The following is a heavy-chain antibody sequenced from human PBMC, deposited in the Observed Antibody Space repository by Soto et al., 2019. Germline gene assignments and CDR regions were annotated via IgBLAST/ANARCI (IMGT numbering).Heavy chain of an antibody. CDR1: GYTFTNSG. CDR3: ARGVNYYDSSGSSWFDP. V-gene: IGHV1-18*01. Sequence: AASVKVSCKASGYTFTNSGFSWVRQAPGQGLEWVGWIRVNNGDTHYAQKLQGRVTMTTDTSTSTAFMELRSLRSDDTAVYYCARGVNYYDSSGSSWFDPWGQGALVTVSS. D-gene: IGHD3-22*01. J-gene: IGHJ5*02. CDR2: IRVNNGDT.